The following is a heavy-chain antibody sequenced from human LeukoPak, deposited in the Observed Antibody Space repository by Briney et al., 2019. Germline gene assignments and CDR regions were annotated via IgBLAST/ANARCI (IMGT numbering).Heavy chain of an antibody. CDR2: INHSGST. Sequence: PSETLSLTSAVYGGSFSGYYWSWIRQPPGKGLEWIGEINHSGSTNYNPSLKSRVTISVDTSKNQFSLKLSSVTAADTAVYYCARGGYRDLPGIDPWGQGTLVTVSS. V-gene: IGHV4-34*01. CDR1: GGSFSGYY. J-gene: IGHJ5*02. CDR3: ARGGYRDLPGIDP. D-gene: IGHD4-17*01.